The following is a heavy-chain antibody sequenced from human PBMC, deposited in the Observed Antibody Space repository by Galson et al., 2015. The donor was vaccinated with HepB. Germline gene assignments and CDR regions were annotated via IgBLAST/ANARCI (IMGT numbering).Heavy chain of an antibody. D-gene: IGHD1-26*01. CDR2: IIFMFGVT. Sequence: SVKVSCKASGGTFSGYTVNWVRQAPGQGLEWMGRIIFMFGVTKYAQKFQDRFTITTDKSTNTAYMELSSLTSEATAIYFCVRGDIGGGFSLHTLFDPWGQGTLVIVSS. J-gene: IGHJ5*02. V-gene: IGHV1-69*02. CDR3: VRGDIGGGFSLHTLFDP. CDR1: GGTFSGYT.